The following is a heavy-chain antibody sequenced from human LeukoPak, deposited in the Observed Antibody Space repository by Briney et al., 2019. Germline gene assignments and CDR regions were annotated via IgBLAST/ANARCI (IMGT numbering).Heavy chain of an antibody. CDR2: ISWDGGST. J-gene: IGHJ4*02. D-gene: IGHD1-14*01. CDR1: GFTFDDYT. V-gene: IGHV3-43*01. Sequence: PGGSLRPSCAASGFTFDDYTMHWVRQAPGKGLEWVSLISWDGGSTYYADSVKGRFTISRDNSKNSLYLQMNSLRTEDTALYYCAKDAYGISGISSGFMDYWGQGTLVTVSS. CDR3: AKDAYGISGISSGFMDY.